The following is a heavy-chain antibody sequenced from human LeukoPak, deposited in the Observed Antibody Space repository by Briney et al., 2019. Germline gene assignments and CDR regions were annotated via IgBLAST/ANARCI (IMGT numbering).Heavy chain of an antibody. V-gene: IGHV4-59*11. J-gene: IGHJ4*02. CDR1: GGSISSHY. CDR3: ARSKEGVDY. Sequence: SETLSLTCTVSGGSISSHYWSWIRQPLGKGLEWIGYIYYSGSTDYNPSLKSRVTISVDTSKNQFSLKLSSVTAADTAVYYCARSKEGVDYWGQGTLVTVSS. CDR2: IYYSGST. D-gene: IGHD3-16*01.